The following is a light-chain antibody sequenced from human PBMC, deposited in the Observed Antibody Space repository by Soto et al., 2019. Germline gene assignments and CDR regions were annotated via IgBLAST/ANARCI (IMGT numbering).Light chain of an antibody. CDR2: DVS. Sequence: QSVLTQPASVSGSPGQSITISCTGTSSDVGGYNYVSWYQQHPGKAPKLMIYDVSNRPSGVSNRFSGSKSGNTASLTISGLRAEDEADYYCSSYTRSSTRVFGGGTKVTVL. V-gene: IGLV2-14*03. J-gene: IGLJ3*02. CDR1: SSDVGGYNY. CDR3: SSYTRSSTRV.